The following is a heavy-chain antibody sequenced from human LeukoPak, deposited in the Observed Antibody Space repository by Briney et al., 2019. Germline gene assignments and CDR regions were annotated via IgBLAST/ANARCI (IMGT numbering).Heavy chain of an antibody. CDR1: GFTFSSYR. D-gene: IGHD6-19*01. CDR2: ISSSSSYI. Sequence: GGSLRLSCAASGFTFSSYRMNWVRQAPGKGLEWVSSISSSSSYIYYADSVKGRFTISRDNAKNSLYLQMNSLRAEDTAVYYCARPRSGWYYFDYWGQGTLVTVSS. CDR3: ARPRSGWYYFDY. V-gene: IGHV3-21*04. J-gene: IGHJ4*02.